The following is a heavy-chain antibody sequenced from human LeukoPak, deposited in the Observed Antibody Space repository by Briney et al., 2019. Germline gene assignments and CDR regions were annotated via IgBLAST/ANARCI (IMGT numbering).Heavy chain of an antibody. Sequence: ASVKVSCKASGYTFTGYYMHWVRQAPGQGLEWMGWINPNSGGTNYAQKFQGRVTMTRDTSISTAYMGLSRLRSDDTAVYYCARERSGSYSSDAFDIWGQGTMVTVSS. CDR1: GYTFTGYY. CDR3: ARERSGSYSSDAFDI. CDR2: INPNSGGT. D-gene: IGHD1-26*01. J-gene: IGHJ3*02. V-gene: IGHV1-2*02.